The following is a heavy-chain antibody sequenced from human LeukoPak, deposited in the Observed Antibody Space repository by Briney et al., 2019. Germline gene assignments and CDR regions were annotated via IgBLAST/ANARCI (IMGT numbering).Heavy chain of an antibody. V-gene: IGHV3-30*02. D-gene: IGHD3-10*01. Sequence: PGGSLRLSCAASGFTFSSYGMHWVRQAPGKGLEWVAFIRYDGNNKYYADSVKGRFTISRDNSKNTLYLQMNSLRAEDTAVYYCAKEKTIYYYYYMDVWGKGTTVTVSS. CDR1: GFTFSSYG. CDR3: AKEKTIYYYYYMDV. J-gene: IGHJ6*03. CDR2: IRYDGNNK.